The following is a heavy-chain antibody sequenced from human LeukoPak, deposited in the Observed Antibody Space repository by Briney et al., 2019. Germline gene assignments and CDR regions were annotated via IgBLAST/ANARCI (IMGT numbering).Heavy chain of an antibody. D-gene: IGHD2-21*01. CDR3: ARGGGGADY. Sequence: GGSLRLSCAASGFTFSDYSMNWVRQAPGKGLEWVSSISGRSSYIYYADPVKGRFAISRDSAKNSLFLQMNSLRADDTAVYYCARGGGGADYWGQGTVVTVSS. CDR1: GFTFSDYS. V-gene: IGHV3-21*06. J-gene: IGHJ4*02. CDR2: ISGRSSYI.